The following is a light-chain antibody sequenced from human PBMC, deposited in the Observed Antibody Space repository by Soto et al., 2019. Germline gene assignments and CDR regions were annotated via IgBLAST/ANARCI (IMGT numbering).Light chain of an antibody. J-gene: IGKJ1*01. CDR2: HAS. CDR1: QSIDRW. Sequence: DIQMTQSPSTLPTSVGDRVTITCRASQSIDRWLAWYQQRPGKAPKILIYHASSLETGVPSRFSGSGSGTECSLTSRSRVYDDFAPYYCEHCYGDGRVGEGTKVDIK. V-gene: IGKV1-5*01. CDR3: EHCYGDGR.